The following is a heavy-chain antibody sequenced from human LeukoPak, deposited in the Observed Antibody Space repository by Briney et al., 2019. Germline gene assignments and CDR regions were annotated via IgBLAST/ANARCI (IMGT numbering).Heavy chain of an antibody. CDR3: VRRYCTGVSCYPDY. D-gene: IGHD2-15*01. CDR1: GYTFSGYY. Sequence: ASVRVSCKASGYTFSGYYIHWVRQAPGQGLEWMGWINPSGGGTKYAQKFQGRVTMTRDTSISTAYVELSTLTSDDTAVYFCVRRYCTGVSCYPDYWGQGTLVTVSS. J-gene: IGHJ4*02. CDR2: INPSGGGT. V-gene: IGHV1-2*02.